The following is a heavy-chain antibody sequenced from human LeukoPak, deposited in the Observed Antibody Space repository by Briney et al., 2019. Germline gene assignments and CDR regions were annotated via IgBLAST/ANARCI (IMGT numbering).Heavy chain of an antibody. CDR1: GGSFSGYY. V-gene: IGHV4-34*01. J-gene: IGHJ6*04. Sequence: TSETLSLTCAVYGGSFSGYYGSWIRQPPGKGLEWIGEINHSGSTNYNPSLKSRVTISVDTSKNQFSLKLSSVTAADTDVYYCARATTVTMDVWGKGTTVTVSS. D-gene: IGHD4-11*01. CDR3: ARATTVTMDV. CDR2: INHSGST.